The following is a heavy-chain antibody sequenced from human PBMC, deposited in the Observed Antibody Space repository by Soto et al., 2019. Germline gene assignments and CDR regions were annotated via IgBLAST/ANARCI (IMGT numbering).Heavy chain of an antibody. CDR2: IYSGGST. J-gene: IGHJ4*02. CDR1: GVTVSSNY. V-gene: IGHV3-66*04. Sequence: EVQLVESGGGLVQPGGSLRLSCAASGVTVSSNYMSWVRQAPGKGLEWVSVIYSGGSTYYADSVKGRFTISRDNSKNTLDLQMNRLRAEDTAVYYYARHGYNYGGGYFDYWGQGTLVTVSS. CDR3: ARHGYNYGGGYFDY. D-gene: IGHD5-18*01.